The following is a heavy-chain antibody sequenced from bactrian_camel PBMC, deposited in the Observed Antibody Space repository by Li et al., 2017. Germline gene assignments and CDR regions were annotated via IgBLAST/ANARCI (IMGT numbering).Heavy chain of an antibody. CDR3: VRDAGTPYGYNY. D-gene: IGHD6*01. J-gene: IGHJ4*01. Sequence: QLVESGGGLVQPGGSLRLSCAASEFTFRSYWMYWVRQAPGKGLEWVSLISGDSGRTYYADSVKGRFTISRDNAKNTVYLQMNSLKPEDTAVYYCVRDAGTPYGYNYWGQGTQVTVS. CDR2: ISGDSGRT. CDR1: EFTFRSYW. V-gene: IGHV3S25*01.